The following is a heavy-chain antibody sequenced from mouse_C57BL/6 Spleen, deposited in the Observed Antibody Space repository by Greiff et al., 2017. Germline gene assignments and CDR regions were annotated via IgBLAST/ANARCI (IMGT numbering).Heavy chain of an antibody. CDR3: ARESPSMDD. J-gene: IGHJ4*01. CDR2: INPSNGDT. CDR1: GYTFTDYT. Sequence: EVQLQQSGPELVKPGASVKLPCKASGYTFTDYTMDWVKQSPGTSLEWIGYINPSNGDTIYNQKFKGKATLTVDKSSSTAYLQLRSLTSEDTAVYYCARESPSMDDWGQGTSVTVSS. V-gene: IGHV1-18*01.